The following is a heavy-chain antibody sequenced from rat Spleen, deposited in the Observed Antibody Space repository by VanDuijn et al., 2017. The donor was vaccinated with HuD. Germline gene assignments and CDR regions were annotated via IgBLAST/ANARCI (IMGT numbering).Heavy chain of an antibody. CDR2: IWTVGST. CDR1: GFSLTSYH. V-gene: IGHV2-43*01. Sequence: QVQLKESGPGLVQPSQTLSLTCTVSGFSLTSYHVSWVRQPPGKGLEWMGVIWTVGSTAYNSLLKSRLSISRDTSKSQVFLKMNSLQTEDTATYYCARDRPYYYDGPGDFWGPGTMVTVSS. J-gene: IGHJ1*01. D-gene: IGHD1-12*02. CDR3: ARDRPYYYDGPGDF.